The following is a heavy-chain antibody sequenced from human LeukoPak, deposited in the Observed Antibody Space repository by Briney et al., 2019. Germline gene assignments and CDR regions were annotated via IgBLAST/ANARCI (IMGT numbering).Heavy chain of an antibody. Sequence: PGGSLRLSCAASGFTVSSNFMNWVRQAPGKGLEWVSDYADSVKGRFTISRDNSKNTLYLQMNSLRAEDTAVYYCARDLLGGGTFDIWGQGTMVTVSS. J-gene: IGHJ3*02. V-gene: IGHV3-53*01. D-gene: IGHD3-16*01. CDR1: GFTVSSNF. CDR3: ARDLLGGGTFDI.